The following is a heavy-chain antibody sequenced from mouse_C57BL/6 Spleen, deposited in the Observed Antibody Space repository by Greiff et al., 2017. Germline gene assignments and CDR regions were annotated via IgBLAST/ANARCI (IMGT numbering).Heavy chain of an antibody. CDR3: ARWSYGRSYDYAMDD. Sequence: QVQLQQSGAELARPGASVKLSCTASGYTFTSYGISWVKQRTGQGLEWIGEIYPRSGNTYYNEKFKGKATLTADKSSSQADMELLSLKSADSAVYLSARWSYGRSYDYAMDDWGQGTSVTVSS. CDR2: IYPRSGNT. D-gene: IGHD1-1*01. J-gene: IGHJ4*01. V-gene: IGHV1-81*01. CDR1: GYTFTSYG.